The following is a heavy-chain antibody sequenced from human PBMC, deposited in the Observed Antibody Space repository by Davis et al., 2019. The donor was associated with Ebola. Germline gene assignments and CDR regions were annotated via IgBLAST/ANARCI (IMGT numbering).Heavy chain of an antibody. CDR3: TSRTGAFDY. Sequence: GESLKISCAASGFTFSSYAMSWVRQAPGKGLEWVSAISGSGGSTYYADSVKGRFTISRDDSKNTAYLQMNSLKTEDTAVYYCTSRTGAFDYWGQGTLVTVSS. J-gene: IGHJ4*02. CDR2: ISGSGGST. D-gene: IGHD7-27*01. CDR1: GFTFSSYA. V-gene: IGHV3-23*01.